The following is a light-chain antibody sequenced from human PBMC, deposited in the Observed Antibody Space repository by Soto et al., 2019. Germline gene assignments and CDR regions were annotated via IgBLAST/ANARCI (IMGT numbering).Light chain of an antibody. V-gene: IGKV3-11*01. CDR2: DAS. Sequence: ETVLTQSPATLSLSPGERATLSCRASQSVSSYLAWYQQKPGQAPRLLIYDASNRATGIPARFSGSGSGTDFTLTISSLEPADLAVYYCQQRRNWLLNFCGGTKADI. CDR1: QSVSSY. CDR3: QQRRNWLLN. J-gene: IGKJ4*01.